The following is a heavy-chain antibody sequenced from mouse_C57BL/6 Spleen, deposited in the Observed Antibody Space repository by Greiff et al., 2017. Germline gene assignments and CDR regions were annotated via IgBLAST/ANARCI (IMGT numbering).Heavy chain of an antibody. CDR1: GYTFTSYG. D-gene: IGHD2-2*01. Sequence: QVQLQQSGAELARPGASVKLSCKASGYTFTSYGISWVKQRTGQGLEWIGEIYPRSGNTYYNEKFKGKATLTADKSSSTAYMELRSLTSEDSSVYFCARSKGLRPYYFDYWGQGTTLTVSS. CDR3: ARSKGLRPYYFDY. V-gene: IGHV1-81*01. J-gene: IGHJ2*01. CDR2: IYPRSGNT.